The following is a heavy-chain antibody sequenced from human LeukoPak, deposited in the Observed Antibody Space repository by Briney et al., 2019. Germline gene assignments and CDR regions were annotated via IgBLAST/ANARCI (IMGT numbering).Heavy chain of an antibody. J-gene: IGHJ4*02. CDR1: GFTFSSYW. D-gene: IGHD3-3*01. CDR3: ARETISTIFGVVIRFDY. CDR2: IYHSGST. Sequence: PGGSLRLSCAASGFTFSSYWMSWVRQPPGKGLEWIGEIYHSGSTTYNPSLKSRVTISVDESKNHFSLKLTSVTAADTAVYYCARETISTIFGVVIRFDYWGQGTLVTVSS. V-gene: IGHV4-4*02.